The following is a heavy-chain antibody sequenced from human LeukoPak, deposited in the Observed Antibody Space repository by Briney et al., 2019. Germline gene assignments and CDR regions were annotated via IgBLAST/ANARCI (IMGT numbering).Heavy chain of an antibody. CDR2: IYYSGST. J-gene: IGHJ5*02. CDR1: GVSITSRSYY. V-gene: IGHV4-39*07. Sequence: SETLSLTCPVSGVSITSRSYYWGWIRQPPGKGLEWIGNIYYSGSTHYNPSLKSRVTISVDTSKNQFSLKLSSVTAADTAVYYCARGAMFSSSWYYLLGNWFDPWGQGTLVTVSS. CDR3: ARGAMFSSSWYYLLGNWFDP. D-gene: IGHD6-13*01.